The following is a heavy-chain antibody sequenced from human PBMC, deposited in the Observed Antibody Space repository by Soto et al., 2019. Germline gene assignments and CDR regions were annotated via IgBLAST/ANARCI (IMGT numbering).Heavy chain of an antibody. CDR2: IWYDGSNK. J-gene: IGHJ6*02. Sequence: PGGSLRLSCAASGFTFSSYGMHWVRQAPGKGLEWVAVIWYDGSNKYYADSVKGRFTISRDNSKNTLYLQMNSLRAEDTAVYYCARGKYSSDYYYYYGMDVWGQGTTVTVSS. V-gene: IGHV3-33*01. D-gene: IGHD6-25*01. CDR3: ARGKYSSDYYYYYGMDV. CDR1: GFTFSSYG.